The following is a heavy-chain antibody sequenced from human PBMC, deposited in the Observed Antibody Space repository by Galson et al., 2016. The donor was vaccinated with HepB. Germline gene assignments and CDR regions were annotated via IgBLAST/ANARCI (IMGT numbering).Heavy chain of an antibody. CDR2: IKQDESEK. D-gene: IGHD1-14*01. CDR3: ARVGTRSWSFKY. CDR1: GFTFSGYW. V-gene: IGHV3-7*03. Sequence: SLRLSCAASGFTFSGYWMSWVRQTPGKGLEGVANIKQDESEKYYVDSAKGRFTISRDNAKNSLYLEMNSLRAEDTAVYYCARVGTRSWSFKYWGQGTLVTVSS. J-gene: IGHJ4*02.